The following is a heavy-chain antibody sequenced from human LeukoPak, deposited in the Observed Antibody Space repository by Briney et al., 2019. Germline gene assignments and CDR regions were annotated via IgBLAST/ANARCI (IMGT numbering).Heavy chain of an antibody. CDR3: AKIHKAVVVAATYDY. J-gene: IGHJ4*02. Sequence: GGSLRLSCAASGFTFSSHDMSWVRQAPGKGLEWVSTISGSGDNTYYADSVKGRFTISRDNSKNTLYLQMNSLRAEDTAVYYCAKIHKAVVVAATYDYWGQGTLVTVSS. CDR2: ISGSGDNT. D-gene: IGHD2-15*01. CDR1: GFTFSSHD. V-gene: IGHV3-23*01.